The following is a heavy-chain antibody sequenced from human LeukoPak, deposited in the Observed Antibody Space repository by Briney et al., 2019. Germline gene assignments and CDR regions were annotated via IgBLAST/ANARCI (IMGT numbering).Heavy chain of an antibody. CDR1: GGSIGSYY. J-gene: IGHJ3*02. Sequence: SETLSLTCTVSGGSIGSYYWSWIRQPPGKGLEWIGYIYYSGSTNYNPSLKSRVTISVDTSKNQFSLKLSSVTAADTAVYYCARDPVGHDAFDIWGQGTMVTVSS. CDR3: ARDPVGHDAFDI. CDR2: IYYSGST. V-gene: IGHV4-59*01.